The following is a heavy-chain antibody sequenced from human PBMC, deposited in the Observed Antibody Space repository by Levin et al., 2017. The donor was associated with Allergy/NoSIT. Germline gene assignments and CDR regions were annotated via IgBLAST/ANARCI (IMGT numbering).Heavy chain of an antibody. V-gene: IGHV4-34*01. Sequence: SETLSLTCAVYGGSFSGYYWSWIRQPPGKGLEWIGEINHSGSTNYNPSLKSRVTISVDTSKNQFSLKLSSVTAADTAVYYCAGPWGSGPSLTFDIWGQGTMVTVSS. CDR2: INHSGST. J-gene: IGHJ3*02. CDR3: AGPWGSGPSLTFDI. D-gene: IGHD2-15*01. CDR1: GGSFSGYY.